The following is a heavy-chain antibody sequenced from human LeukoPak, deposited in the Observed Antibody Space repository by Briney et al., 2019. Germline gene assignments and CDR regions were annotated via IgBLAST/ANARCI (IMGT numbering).Heavy chain of an antibody. D-gene: IGHD3-9*01. CDR2: ITGTTYKT. V-gene: IGHV3-23*01. CDR3: AKNLRGNYDTLTAFDP. CDR1: GFIFSNYA. Sequence: GGSLRLSCAASGFIFSNYAMAWVRQAPGKGLEWVSAITGTTYKTYYSDSVKGRFTISRDNSKNTLYLQMNTLRAEDTAIYYCAKNLRGNYDTLTAFDPWGPGTLVTVSS. J-gene: IGHJ5*02.